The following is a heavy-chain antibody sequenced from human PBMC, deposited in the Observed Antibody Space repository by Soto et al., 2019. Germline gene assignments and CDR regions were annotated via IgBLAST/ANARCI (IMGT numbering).Heavy chain of an antibody. CDR2: IYHSGST. J-gene: IGHJ6*02. D-gene: IGHD3-22*01. CDR3: ARDQWREDSRGNYYYGLDV. V-gene: IGHV4-30-2*01. Sequence: PSETLSLTCAVSGGSISSGGYSWSWIRQPPGKGLEWIGYIYHSGSTYYNPSLKSRVTISVDRSKNQFSLKLSSVTAADTAVYYCARDQWREDSRGNYYYGLDVWGQGTTVTVSS. CDR1: GGSISSGGYS.